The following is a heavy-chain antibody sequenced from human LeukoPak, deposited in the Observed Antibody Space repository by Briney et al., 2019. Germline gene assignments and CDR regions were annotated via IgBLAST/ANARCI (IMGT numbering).Heavy chain of an antibody. CDR2: IYYSGST. D-gene: IGHD3-16*01. Sequence: PSETLSLTCTVSGGSLSNYYWSWIRQPPGKGVEWIGYIYYSGSTNYNPSLKSRVAISGDTSKNQFSLRLSSVTAADTAVYYCARSFWGYAFDIWGQGTMLTVSS. CDR1: GGSLSNYY. V-gene: IGHV4-59*01. J-gene: IGHJ3*02. CDR3: ARSFWGYAFDI.